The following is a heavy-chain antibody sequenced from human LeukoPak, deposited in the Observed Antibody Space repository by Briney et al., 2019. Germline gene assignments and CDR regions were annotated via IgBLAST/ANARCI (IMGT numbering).Heavy chain of an antibody. CDR2: INHSGST. Sequence: KPSETLSLTCAVYGGSFSGYYWSRIRQPPGKGLEWIGEINHSGSTNYNPSLKSRVTISVDTSKNQFSLKLSSVTAADTAVYYCARDIRVVGATHYFDQWGQGTLVTVSS. J-gene: IGHJ4*02. V-gene: IGHV4-34*01. CDR3: ARDIRVVGATHYFDQ. D-gene: IGHD1-26*01. CDR1: GGSFSGYY.